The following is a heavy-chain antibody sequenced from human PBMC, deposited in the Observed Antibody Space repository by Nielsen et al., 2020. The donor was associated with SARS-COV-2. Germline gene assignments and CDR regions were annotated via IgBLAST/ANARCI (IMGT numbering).Heavy chain of an antibody. CDR1: GASVNNFH. V-gene: IGHV4-4*08. Sequence: SETLSLTCTVSGASVNNFHWTWHRQFPGKGLEWIGYSSARGATRYNPSLKSRVSISIDTSKNQFSLNLMSVTAADSAIYFCAKYDTHSDWGQGTQVNVSS. CDR3: AKYDTHSD. CDR2: SSARGAT. D-gene: IGHD3-22*01. J-gene: IGHJ4*02.